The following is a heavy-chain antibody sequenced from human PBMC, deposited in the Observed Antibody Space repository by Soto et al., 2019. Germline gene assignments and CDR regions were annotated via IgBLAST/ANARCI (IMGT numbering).Heavy chain of an antibody. D-gene: IGHD6-19*01. CDR3: PRVIEVDGTDAFDI. CDR2: IYPGDSDT. J-gene: IGHJ3*02. CDR1: GYSFTTYW. V-gene: IGHV5-51*01. Sequence: GESLKISCKGSGYSFTTYWIAWVRQMPGKGLEWMGIIYPGDSDTRYSPSFQGQVTISADKSISTAYLQWSSLKASDTAMYYCPRVIEVDGTDAFDIWGQGTMATVSS.